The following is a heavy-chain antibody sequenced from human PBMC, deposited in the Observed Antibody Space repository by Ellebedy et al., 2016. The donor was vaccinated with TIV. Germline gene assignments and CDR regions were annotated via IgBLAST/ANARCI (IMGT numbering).Heavy chain of an antibody. J-gene: IGHJ4*02. CDR2: FDHNGTT. Sequence: SETLSLTCNVSGYSISRGYYWGWIRQTSGKGLEWIGEFDHNGTTNYNPSLKGRVTVSVDTSKNEFSLKVTSLTAADTAVYYCARAYITGGAIWGQGTPVSVSS. CDR1: GYSISRGYY. CDR3: ARAYITGGAI. D-gene: IGHD1-14*01. V-gene: IGHV4-38-2*02.